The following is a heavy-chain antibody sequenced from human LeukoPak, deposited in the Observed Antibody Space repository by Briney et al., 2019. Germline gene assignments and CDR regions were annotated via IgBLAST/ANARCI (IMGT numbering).Heavy chain of an antibody. CDR2: INPSGGST. D-gene: IGHD3-3*01. V-gene: IGHV1-46*01. CDR3: ARGSVDFWSGYDFLDI. J-gene: IGHJ3*02. Sequence: ASVKVSCKASGYTFTSYYMHWVRQAPGQGLEWMGIINPSGGSTSYAQKFQGRVTMTRDTSTSTVYMELSSLRSEDTAVYYCARGSVDFWSGYDFLDIWGQGTMVTVSS. CDR1: GYTFTSYY.